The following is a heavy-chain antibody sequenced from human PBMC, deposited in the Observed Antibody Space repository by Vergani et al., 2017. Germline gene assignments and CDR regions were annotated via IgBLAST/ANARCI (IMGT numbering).Heavy chain of an antibody. D-gene: IGHD2-21*01. CDR2: VFYGGRT. V-gene: IGHV4-39*01. J-gene: IGHJ4*02. CDR1: GDSLSTSSYA. Sequence: QVQLQESGPGLVKPSETLSLSCTVSGDSLSTSSYAWGWIRQPPGKTLEWIGTVFYGGRTSYNPSLKSRVTLSLDTSKKQISLHLTSVTAADTAVYYCARHISVVRPSSMTAFDYWGQGTLGTGSS. CDR3: ARHISVVRPSSMTAFDY.